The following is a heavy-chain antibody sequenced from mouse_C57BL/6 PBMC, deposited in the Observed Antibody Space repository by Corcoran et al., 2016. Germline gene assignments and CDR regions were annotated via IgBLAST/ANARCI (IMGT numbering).Heavy chain of an antibody. CDR2: IYPGDGDT. D-gene: IGHD2-2*01. CDR1: GYAFSSYW. CDR3: ARWVTTRAMDY. V-gene: IGHV1-80*01. Sequence: QVQLQQSGAELVKPGASVKISCKASGYAFSSYWMNWVKQRPGKGLEWIGQIYPGDGDTNYNGKFKGKATLTADKSSSTAYMQLSSLTSEDSAVYFCARWVTTRAMDYWGQGTSVTVSS. J-gene: IGHJ4*01.